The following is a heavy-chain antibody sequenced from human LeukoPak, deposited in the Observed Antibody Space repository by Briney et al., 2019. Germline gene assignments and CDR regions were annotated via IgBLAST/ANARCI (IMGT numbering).Heavy chain of an antibody. Sequence: GGSLRLSCAASGFTFSNYAMSWVSQAPGKGLEWVAVISYDGSNKYYADSVKGRFTISRDNSKNTLYLQMNSLRAEDTAVYYCARGEKYLSAFDIWGQGTMVTVSS. J-gene: IGHJ3*02. CDR1: GFTFSNYA. CDR3: ARGEKYLSAFDI. V-gene: IGHV3-30*04. D-gene: IGHD2-2*02. CDR2: ISYDGSNK.